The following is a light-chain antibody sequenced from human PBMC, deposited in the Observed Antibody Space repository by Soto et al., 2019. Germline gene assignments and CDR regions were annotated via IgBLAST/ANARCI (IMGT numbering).Light chain of an antibody. Sequence: EIVMTQSPATLSVSPGERATLSCRASQSVSSNLAWYQQKPGQAPRLLIYGASTRATGIPARFSGSGSGTEFTLTISSLQSEDLAGYYCQQYNSWPPLAFGGGTKVEIK. CDR3: QQYNSWPPLA. V-gene: IGKV3-15*01. CDR1: QSVSSN. J-gene: IGKJ4*01. CDR2: GAS.